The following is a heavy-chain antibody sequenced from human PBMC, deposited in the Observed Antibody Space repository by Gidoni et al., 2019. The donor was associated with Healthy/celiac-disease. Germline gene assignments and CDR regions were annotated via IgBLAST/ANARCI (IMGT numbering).Heavy chain of an antibody. CDR1: GYSFTSYW. V-gene: IGHV5-51*01. D-gene: IGHD2-2*01. CDR2: IYPSDSDT. CDR3: ARHMPYCSSTSCWAYYYYGMDV. J-gene: IGHJ6*02. Sequence: EVQLVQSGAEVKQPGESLKISCKGSGYSFTSYWLGWVRQMPGKGLEWRGIIYPSDSDTRYSPSFQGQVTISADKSISTAYLQWSSLKASDTAMYYCARHMPYCSSTSCWAYYYYGMDVWGQGTTVTVS.